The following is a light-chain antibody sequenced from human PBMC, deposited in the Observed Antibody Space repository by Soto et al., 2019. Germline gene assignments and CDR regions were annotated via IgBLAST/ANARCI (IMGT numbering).Light chain of an antibody. Sequence: IQMTQSPSSLSASVGDRVTITCRASQGIRNDLGWYQQKPGKAPKRLIYAAYSLQSGVLARFSGSGSGTDFTLTIRSLQPEDFATYYCLQKYFYPFTFGPGTKVDIK. J-gene: IGKJ3*01. CDR2: AAY. CDR1: QGIRND. V-gene: IGKV1-6*01. CDR3: LQKYFYPFT.